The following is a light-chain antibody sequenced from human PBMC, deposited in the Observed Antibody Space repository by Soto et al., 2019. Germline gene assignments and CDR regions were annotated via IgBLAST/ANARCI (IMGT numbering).Light chain of an antibody. CDR2: EVG. CDR1: SSDVGDYNY. CDR3: SSYTGTTTAV. Sequence: QSVLTQPGSVSGSPGQSITISCTGTSSDVGDYNYVTWYQQHPGKAPKLMIYEVGNRPSGVSDRFSGSKSGNTASLTISGLQAEDEADYYCSSYTGTTTAVFGTGTKVTVL. V-gene: IGLV2-14*01. J-gene: IGLJ1*01.